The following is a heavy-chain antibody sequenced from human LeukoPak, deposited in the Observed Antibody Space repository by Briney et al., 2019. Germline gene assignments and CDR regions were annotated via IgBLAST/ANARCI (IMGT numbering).Heavy chain of an antibody. D-gene: IGHD2-21*02. Sequence: GGSLRLSYTASGFTFGDYAMSWFRQAPGKGLEWVGFIRSKAYGGTTEYAASVKGRFTISRDDSKSIAYLQMNSLKTEDTAVYYCTRDSGGYCGGDCYSVYWGQGTLVTVSS. V-gene: IGHV3-49*03. J-gene: IGHJ4*02. CDR3: TRDSGGYCGGDCYSVY. CDR1: GFTFGDYA. CDR2: IRSKAYGGTT.